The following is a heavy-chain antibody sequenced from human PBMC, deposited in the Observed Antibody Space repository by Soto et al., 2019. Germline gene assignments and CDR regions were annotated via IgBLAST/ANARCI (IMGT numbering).Heavy chain of an antibody. D-gene: IGHD3-9*01. CDR1: GFTFRNYA. Sequence: GGSLRLSCAASGFTFRNYAMSWVRQAPGKGLEWVSALAGGGGNKYHADSVKGWFTISRDNSKDTLSLQMNSLRDEDTAVYYCAKDRHPDGIWTFDFWGRGTLVTVSS. J-gene: IGHJ4*02. CDR3: AKDRHPDGIWTFDF. CDR2: LAGGGGNK. V-gene: IGHV3-23*01.